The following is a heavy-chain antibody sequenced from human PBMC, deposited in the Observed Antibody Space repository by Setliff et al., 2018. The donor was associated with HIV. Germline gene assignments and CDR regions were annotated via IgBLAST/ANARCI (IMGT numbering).Heavy chain of an antibody. CDR3: AQLGMVDDFDY. CDR2: IDHRGRP. J-gene: IGHJ4*02. V-gene: IGHV4-34*01. Sequence: SETLSLTCGIYGGSFSDYYWSWIRQPPGKGLEWIGEIDHRGRPKYNPSLKSRVTISVDTSKNQFSLKLSSVTAADTAVYYCAQLGMVDDFDYWGQGTLVTVSS. D-gene: IGHD1-1*01. CDR1: GGSFSDYY.